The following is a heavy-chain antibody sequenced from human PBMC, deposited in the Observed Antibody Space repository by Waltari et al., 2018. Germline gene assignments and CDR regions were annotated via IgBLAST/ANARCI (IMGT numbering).Heavy chain of an antibody. D-gene: IGHD6-13*01. J-gene: IGHJ4*02. Sequence: EVQLVESGGGLVEPGGSLRLSCAASGVSFRRYWMSWVRQDPGKGLEWVANIKQDGSEKYYVDSVKGRFTISRDNAKNSLYLQMNSLRAEDTAVYYCARGRAAAGNLFGYWGQGTLVTVSS. CDR1: GVSFRRYW. CDR2: IKQDGSEK. V-gene: IGHV3-7*01. CDR3: ARGRAAAGNLFGY.